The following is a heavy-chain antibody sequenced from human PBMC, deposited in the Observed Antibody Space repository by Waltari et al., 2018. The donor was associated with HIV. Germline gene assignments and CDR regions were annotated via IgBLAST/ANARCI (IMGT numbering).Heavy chain of an antibody. J-gene: IGHJ3*02. CDR2: ISGSGTST. V-gene: IGHV3-23*01. CDR1: YA. Sequence: YAMSWVRQAPGKGLEWVSGISGSGTSTYYADSVKGRFTISRDNSKSSLFLQVNSLRAEDTAIYFCAKQGRGNDSVGYHFDAFDMWDEGRMVTAS. CDR3: AKQGRGNDSVGYHFDAFDM. D-gene: IGHD3-22*01.